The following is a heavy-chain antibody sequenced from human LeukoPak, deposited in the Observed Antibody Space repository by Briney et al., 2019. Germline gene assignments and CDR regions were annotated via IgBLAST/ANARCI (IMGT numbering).Heavy chain of an antibody. CDR3: AKPRALVVPAPNY. CDR1: GFTFSSYG. J-gene: IGHJ4*02. Sequence: GGSLRLSCAASGFTFSSYGMHWVRQAPGKGLEWVAFIRYDGSNKYYADSVKGRFTTSRDNSKNTLYLQMNSLRAEDTAVYYCAKPRALVVPAPNYWGQGTLVTVSS. V-gene: IGHV3-30*02. CDR2: IRYDGSNK. D-gene: IGHD2-2*01.